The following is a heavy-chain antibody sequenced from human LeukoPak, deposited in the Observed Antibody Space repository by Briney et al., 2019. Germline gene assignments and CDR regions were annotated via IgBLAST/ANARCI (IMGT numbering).Heavy chain of an antibody. CDR2: IRYDGSNK. CDR3: ARDRYYYDSSGLITG. Sequence: GGSLRLSCAASGFTFSTYGIHWVRQAPGKGLEWVAFIRYDGSNKYYADSVKGRFTISKDNSKNTLFLQMNSLRPEDTAVYYCARDRYYYDSSGLITGWGQGTLVTVSS. V-gene: IGHV3-30*02. J-gene: IGHJ4*02. CDR1: GFTFSTYG. D-gene: IGHD3-22*01.